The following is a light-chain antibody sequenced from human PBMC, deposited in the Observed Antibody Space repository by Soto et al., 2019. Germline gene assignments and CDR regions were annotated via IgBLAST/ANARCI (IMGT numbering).Light chain of an antibody. CDR2: DVS. CDR1: SSDIGVYNY. CDR3: SSYTTTSTVV. J-gene: IGLJ2*01. V-gene: IGLV2-14*01. Sequence: QSALTQPASVSGSPGQSITISCTGTSSDIGVYNYVSWYQQHPGKAPKLMIYDVSNQPSGVSNRFSGSKSGNTASLTISGLQAEDEADYYCSSYTTTSTVVFGGGTKVTVL.